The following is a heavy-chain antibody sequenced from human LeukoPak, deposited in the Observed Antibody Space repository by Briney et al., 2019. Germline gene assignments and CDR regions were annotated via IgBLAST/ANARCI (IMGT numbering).Heavy chain of an antibody. CDR3: ARPRYGSGSLDS. CDR2: INHSGST. D-gene: IGHD3-10*01. CDR1: GGSFSGSY. J-gene: IGHJ4*02. V-gene: IGHV4-34*01. Sequence: KASETLSLTCAVYGGSFSGSYWTWIRQPPGKGLEGIGEINHSGSTTYNPSLNNRVTISVDTSKNQFSLKLSSVTAADTAVYYCARPRYGSGSLDSWGQGTLVTVSS.